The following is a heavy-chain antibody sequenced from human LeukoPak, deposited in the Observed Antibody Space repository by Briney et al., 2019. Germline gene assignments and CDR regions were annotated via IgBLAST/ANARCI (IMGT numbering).Heavy chain of an antibody. CDR3: AREGELTVYGAFDI. D-gene: IGHD2-8*01. V-gene: IGHV3-7*01. CDR2: IKQDGSEK. J-gene: IGHJ3*02. CDR1: GFTFSSYW. Sequence: PGGSLRLSCAASGFTFSSYWMSWVRQAPGKGLEWVANIKQDGSEKYYVDSVKGRFTISRDNAKNSLYLQMNSLRAEDTAVYYCAREGELTVYGAFDIWGQGTMVTVSS.